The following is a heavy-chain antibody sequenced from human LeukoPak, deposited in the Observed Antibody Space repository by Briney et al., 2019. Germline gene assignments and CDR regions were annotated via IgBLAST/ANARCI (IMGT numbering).Heavy chain of an antibody. CDR2: ISGSGGST. CDR3: AKAPPYYYDSSGYSGY. J-gene: IGHJ4*02. D-gene: IGHD3-22*01. V-gene: IGHV3-23*01. Sequence: GGSLRVSCAASGFTFSSYARSWVRQAPGKGLEWVSAISGSGGSTYYADSVKGRFTISRDNSKNTLYLQMNSLRAEDTAVYYCAKAPPYYYDSSGYSGYWGQGTLVTVSS. CDR1: GFTFSSYA.